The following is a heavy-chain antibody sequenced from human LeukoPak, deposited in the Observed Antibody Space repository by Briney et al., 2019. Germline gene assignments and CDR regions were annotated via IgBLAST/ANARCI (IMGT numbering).Heavy chain of an antibody. Sequence: GGSLRLSCAASGFTFSSYTMSWVRQAPGKGLEWVSSISSSSSYIYYADSMRGRFTISRDNAKNSLYLQMNSLRAEDTAVYYCASLTDVEAGAVRYWGQGTLVTVSS. CDR2: ISSSSSYI. J-gene: IGHJ4*02. V-gene: IGHV3-21*01. CDR1: GFTFSSYT. CDR3: ASLTDVEAGAVRY. D-gene: IGHD1-26*01.